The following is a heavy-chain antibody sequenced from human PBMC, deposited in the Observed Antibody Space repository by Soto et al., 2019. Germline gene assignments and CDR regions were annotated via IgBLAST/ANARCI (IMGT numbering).Heavy chain of an antibody. CDR3: ARHNYGSGSAYFEY. CDR2: IYDSGST. V-gene: IGHV4-59*08. D-gene: IGHD3-10*01. J-gene: IGHJ4*02. CDR1: GGSISNYY. Sequence: SETLSLTCTVSGGSISNYYWSWVRQPPGKGLEWIGYIYDSGSTNYNPSLKSRVTISVDTSKNQFSLKLNSMTAADTAVYYCARHNYGSGSAYFEYWGQGTLVTVSS.